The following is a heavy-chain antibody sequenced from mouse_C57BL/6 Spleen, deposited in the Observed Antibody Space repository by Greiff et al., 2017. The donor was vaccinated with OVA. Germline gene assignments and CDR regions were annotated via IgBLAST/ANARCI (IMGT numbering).Heavy chain of an antibody. V-gene: IGHV5-17*01. J-gene: IGHJ1*03. CDR3: ARREYFDV. CDR2: ISSGSSTI. Sequence: EVNLVESGGGLVKPGGSLKLSCAASGFTFSDYGMHWVRQAPEKGLEWVAYISSGSSTIYNADTVKGRFTISRDNAKNTLFLQMTSLRSEDTAMYYCARREYFDVWGTGTTVTVSS. CDR1: GFTFSDYG.